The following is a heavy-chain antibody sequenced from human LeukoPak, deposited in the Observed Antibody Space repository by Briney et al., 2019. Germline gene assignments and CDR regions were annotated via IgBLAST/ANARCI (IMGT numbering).Heavy chain of an antibody. D-gene: IGHD2-15*01. CDR2: IYYSGTT. Sequence: SETLSLTCTVSGGSVDSGSYYWSWIRQPPGKGLEWIGYIYYSGTTNYNPSLKSRVTISLDTSKNQFSLKLSSVTAADTAVYYCAREPLASPADYWGQGTLVTVSS. J-gene: IGHJ4*02. CDR1: GGSVDSGSYY. CDR3: AREPLASPADY. V-gene: IGHV4-61*01.